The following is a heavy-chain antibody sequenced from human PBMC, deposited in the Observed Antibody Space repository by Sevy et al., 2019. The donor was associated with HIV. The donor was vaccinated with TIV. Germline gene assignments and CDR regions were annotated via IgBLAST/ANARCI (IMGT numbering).Heavy chain of an antibody. CDR2: IKQEGSEK. V-gene: IGHV3-7*01. D-gene: IGHD3-3*01. Sequence: GGSLRLSCAASGFTFSRDWMSWVRQAPGKALEWVANIKQEGSEKYYVDSVKGRFTISRDNAKKSLYLQMNSLRGEDTAVYYCARDPDDSSGHGMDVWGQGTTVTVSS. CDR3: ARDPDDSSGHGMDV. J-gene: IGHJ6*02. CDR1: GFTFSRDW.